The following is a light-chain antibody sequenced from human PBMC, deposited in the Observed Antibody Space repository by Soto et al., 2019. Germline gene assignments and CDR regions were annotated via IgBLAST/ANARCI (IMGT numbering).Light chain of an antibody. CDR3: CSYAGSSLKV. CDR2: EGR. Sequence: QSALTQPASVSGSPGQSITISCTGTSSDVGSYNLVSWYQQHPGKAPKLMIYEGRQRPSGVSNRFSGSKSGNTASLTISGLQAEDEADYYCCSYAGSSLKVFGGGTKLTVL. CDR1: SSDVGSYNL. V-gene: IGLV2-23*01. J-gene: IGLJ3*02.